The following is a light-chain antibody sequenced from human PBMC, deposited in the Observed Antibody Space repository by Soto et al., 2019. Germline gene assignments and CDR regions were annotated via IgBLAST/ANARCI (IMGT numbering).Light chain of an antibody. CDR2: AAS. Sequence: ERVMTQSPATLSVSPGERVTLSCRASQSVNTNLAWYQQKPGQAPRLLIFAASTRATGIPARFSGSGSGTESTLTISSLQSEDFAVYYCQQYGSSPPITFGQGTQLEIK. CDR3: QQYGSSPPIT. CDR1: QSVNTN. V-gene: IGKV3-15*01. J-gene: IGKJ5*01.